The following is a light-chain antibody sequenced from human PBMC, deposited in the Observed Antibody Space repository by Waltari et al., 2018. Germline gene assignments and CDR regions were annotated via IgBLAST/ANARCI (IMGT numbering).Light chain of an antibody. CDR3: NSYTFSNTWV. J-gene: IGLJ3*02. Sequence: QSALTQPACVSGCPGQSTHIPCTGTISDSADYNYVSGYQHYPGKAPTLIIFDVNKRSSGVSNRFSGSKSGNTASLTISGLQAEDEADYYCNSYTFSNTWVFGGGTKLTVL. CDR2: DVN. V-gene: IGLV2-14*03. CDR1: ISDSADYNY.